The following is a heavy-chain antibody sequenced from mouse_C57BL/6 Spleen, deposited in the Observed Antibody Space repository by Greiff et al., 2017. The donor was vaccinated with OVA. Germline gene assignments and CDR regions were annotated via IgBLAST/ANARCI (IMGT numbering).Heavy chain of an antibody. V-gene: IGHV1-15*01. CDR1: GYTFTDYE. D-gene: IGHD1-1*01. J-gene: IGHJ3*01. Sequence: VKLQESGAELVRPGASVTLSCKASGYTFTDYEMHWVKQTPVHGLEWIGAIDPETGGTAYNQKFKGKAILTADKSSSTAYMELRSLTSEDSAVYYCTLYYGSSFAYWGQGTLVTVSA. CDR3: TLYYGSSFAY. CDR2: IDPETGGT.